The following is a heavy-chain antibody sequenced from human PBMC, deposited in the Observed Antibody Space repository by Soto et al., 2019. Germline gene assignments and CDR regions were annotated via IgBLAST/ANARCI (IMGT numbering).Heavy chain of an antibody. CDR2: IYYSGST. Sequence: QVQLQESGPGLVKPSQTLSLTCTVSGGSISSGGYYWSWIRQHPGKGLEWIGYIYYSGSTYYNPSLKRRATKSVDTSNNQFSLKLRSVTAADTAVYYCAREGGDGYNSHAFDIWGQGTMVTVSS. D-gene: IGHD5-12*01. V-gene: IGHV4-31*03. CDR1: GGSISSGGYY. CDR3: AREGGDGYNSHAFDI. J-gene: IGHJ3*02.